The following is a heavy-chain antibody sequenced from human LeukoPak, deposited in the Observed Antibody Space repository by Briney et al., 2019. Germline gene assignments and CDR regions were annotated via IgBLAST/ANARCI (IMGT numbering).Heavy chain of an antibody. J-gene: IGHJ4*02. CDR3: ARSQGGYSYGLFDY. CDR2: IYYSGST. D-gene: IGHD5-18*01. CDR1: GGSISSYC. V-gene: IGHV4-59*08. Sequence: PSETLSLTCTVSGGSISSYCWSWIRQPPGKGLEWIGYIYYSGSTNYNPSLKSRVTISVDTSKNQFSLKLSSVTAADTAVYYCARSQGGYSYGLFDYWGQGTLVTVSS.